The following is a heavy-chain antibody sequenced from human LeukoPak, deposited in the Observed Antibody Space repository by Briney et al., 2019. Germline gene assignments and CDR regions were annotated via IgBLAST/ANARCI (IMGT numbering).Heavy chain of an antibody. J-gene: IGHJ4*02. Sequence: PSETLSLTCTVSGGSISSSSYYWGWIRQPPGKGLEWIGSIYYSGSTYYNPSLKSLVTISVDTSKNQFSLKLSSVTAADTAVYYCARGVRLGELSLYDYWGQGTLVTVSS. D-gene: IGHD3-16*02. CDR3: ARGVRLGELSLYDY. V-gene: IGHV4-39*01. CDR2: IYYSGST. CDR1: GGSISSSSYY.